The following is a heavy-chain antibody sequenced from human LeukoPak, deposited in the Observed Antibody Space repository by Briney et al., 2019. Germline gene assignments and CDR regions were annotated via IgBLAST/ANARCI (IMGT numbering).Heavy chain of an antibody. CDR1: GGSISSSSYY. V-gene: IGHV4-39*07. J-gene: IGHJ5*02. D-gene: IGHD3-10*01. CDR3: AREPRYYYGSGRRGWFDP. CDR2: IYYSGST. Sequence: SETLSLTCTVSGGSISSSSYYWGWIRQPPGKGLEWIGSIYYSGSTYYNPSLKSRVTISVDTSKNQFSLKLSSVTAADTAVYYCAREPRYYYGSGRRGWFDPWGQGTLVTVSS.